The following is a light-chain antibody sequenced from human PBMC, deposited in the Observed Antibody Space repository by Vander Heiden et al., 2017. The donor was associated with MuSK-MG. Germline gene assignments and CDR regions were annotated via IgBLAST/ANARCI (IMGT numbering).Light chain of an antibody. CDR1: KVGSKS. Sequence: SSVLIQPPSVSVAPGQTARSAWGENKVGSKSVHWYQQKPGQAPVLVVYDDSDRPSGSPERISGSNSGNTATLTISRVEAGDEADYYCQVWDSSTAHVVFGGGTKLTVL. CDR3: QVWDSSTAHVV. V-gene: IGLV3-21*02. J-gene: IGLJ3*02. CDR2: DDS.